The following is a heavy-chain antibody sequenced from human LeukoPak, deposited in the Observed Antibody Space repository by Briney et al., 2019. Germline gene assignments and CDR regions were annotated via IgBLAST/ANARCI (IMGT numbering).Heavy chain of an antibody. CDR2: IYYSGST. V-gene: IGHV4-59*01. Sequence: SETLSLTCTVSGGPISSYYWSWIRQPPGKGLEWIGYIYYSGSTNYNPSLKSRVTISVDTSKNQFSLKLSSVTAADTAVYYCARGYCSGGSCLDYWGQGTLVTVSS. CDR3: ARGYCSGGSCLDY. CDR1: GGPISSYY. J-gene: IGHJ4*02. D-gene: IGHD2-15*01.